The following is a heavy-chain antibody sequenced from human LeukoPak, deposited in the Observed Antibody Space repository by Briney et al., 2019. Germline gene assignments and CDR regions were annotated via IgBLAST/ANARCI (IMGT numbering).Heavy chain of an antibody. CDR1: GGSFSGYY. J-gene: IGHJ4*02. CDR2: INHSGST. V-gene: IGHV4-34*01. Sequence: SETLSLTCAVYGGSFSGYYWSWIRQPPGKGLEWIGEINHSGSTNYNPSLKSRVTISVDTSKNQFSLKLSSVTAADTAVYYCARRLGATAMVDYWGQGTLVTVSS. CDR3: ARRLGATAMVDY. D-gene: IGHD5-18*01.